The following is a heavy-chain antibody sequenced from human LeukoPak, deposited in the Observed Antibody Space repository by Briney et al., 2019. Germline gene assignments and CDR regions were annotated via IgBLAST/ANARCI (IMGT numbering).Heavy chain of an antibody. V-gene: IGHV1-2*02. D-gene: IGHD5-24*01. CDR3: ARKALGWLQFRAHAFDI. J-gene: IGHJ3*02. Sequence: GASVKVSCKASGYTFTSYGISWVRQAPGQGLEWMGWINPNSGGTNYAQKFQGRVTMTRDTSISTAYMELSRLRSDDTAVYYCARKALGWLQFRAHAFDIWGQETMVTVSS. CDR2: INPNSGGT. CDR1: GYTFTSYG.